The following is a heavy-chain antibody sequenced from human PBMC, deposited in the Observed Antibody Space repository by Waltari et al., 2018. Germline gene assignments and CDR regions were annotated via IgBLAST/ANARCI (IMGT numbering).Heavy chain of an antibody. CDR2: ITTTSRII. J-gene: IGHJ3*01. CDR3: VRDHRHGFDV. V-gene: IGHV3-48*01. Sequence: EVQLIESGGNLIEPGGSLRLSCLAPGFTLGTFNMNWVRQAPGKGLEWIAYITTTSRIISYADSVRGRFTISRDNAKDSLYLQMNSLRPEDTAVYHCVRDHRHGFDVWGQGTMVTVSS. CDR1: GFTLGTFN.